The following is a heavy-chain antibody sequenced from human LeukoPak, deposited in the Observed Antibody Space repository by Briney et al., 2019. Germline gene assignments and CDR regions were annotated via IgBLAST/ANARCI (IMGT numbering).Heavy chain of an antibody. CDR1: GYSISGGYY. CDR2: IYHSGTT. V-gene: IGHV4-38-2*01. Sequence: SETLSLTCSVSGYSISGGYYWGWIRQPPGKGLEWIGSIYHSGTTYYNPSLKSRVTISVDTSKNQFSLKLSSVTAADTAVYYCARLDPNWFDPWGQGTLVTVSS. J-gene: IGHJ5*02. CDR3: ARLDPNWFDP. D-gene: IGHD1-1*01.